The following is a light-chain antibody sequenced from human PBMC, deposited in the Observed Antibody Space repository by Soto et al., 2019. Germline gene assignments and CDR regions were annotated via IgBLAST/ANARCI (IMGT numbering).Light chain of an antibody. CDR2: LGS. J-gene: IGKJ1*01. CDR3: MQALETART. CDR1: QRPLHSNAYNY. V-gene: IGKV2-28*01. Sequence: IVMTQSPLSLPVTPGEPASISCRSSQRPLHSNAYNYLDWYLQKPGQSPQLLIYLGSNRGTGVPARVRGRRSGTDFTLKISRVEAEDVGVYYGMQALETARTFGQGTKVEIK.